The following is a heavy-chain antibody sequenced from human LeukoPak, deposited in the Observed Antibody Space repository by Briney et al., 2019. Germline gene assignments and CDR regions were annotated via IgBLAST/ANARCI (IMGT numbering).Heavy chain of an antibody. V-gene: IGHV3-30*03. D-gene: IGHD4-11*01. Sequence: GGSLRLSCVVSDLTFRSYAMHWVRQAPEKGLEWVATITYDGKNQYYSDSVKGRFTISRDNAKNTLYLQMNILRTEDTAVYYCARVKTGYSNHYYYYGMDVWGQGTTVTVSS. CDR1: DLTFRSYA. CDR2: ITYDGKNQ. CDR3: ARVKTGYSNHYYYYGMDV. J-gene: IGHJ6*02.